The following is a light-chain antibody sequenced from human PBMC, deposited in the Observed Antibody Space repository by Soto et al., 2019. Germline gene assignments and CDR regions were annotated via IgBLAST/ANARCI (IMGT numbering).Light chain of an antibody. CDR1: QTVNSY. CDR3: QQRNRWPPIFT. Sequence: ENVLTQSPATLSLSPGERATLSCRASQTVNSYLAWYQQKPGQAPRLLIYDTSNRATGIPARFSGSGSGTDFTLTITSLEPEDFAVYYCQQRNRWPPIFTFGPGTKVDIK. V-gene: IGKV3-11*01. CDR2: DTS. J-gene: IGKJ3*01.